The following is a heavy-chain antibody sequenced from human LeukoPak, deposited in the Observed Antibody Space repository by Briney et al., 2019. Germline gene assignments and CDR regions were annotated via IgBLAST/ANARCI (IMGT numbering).Heavy chain of an antibody. CDR1: GYTFTSYY. CDR2: INPSGGST. CDR3: ARPPHGDLYGDAFDI. J-gene: IGHJ3*02. Sequence: ASVKVSCKASGYTFTSYYMHWVRQAPGQGLEWMGIINPSGGSTSYAQKFQGRVTMTRDTSTSTVYMELSSLRSDDTAVYYCARPPHGDLYGDAFDIWGQGTMVTVSS. D-gene: IGHD4-17*01. V-gene: IGHV1-46*01.